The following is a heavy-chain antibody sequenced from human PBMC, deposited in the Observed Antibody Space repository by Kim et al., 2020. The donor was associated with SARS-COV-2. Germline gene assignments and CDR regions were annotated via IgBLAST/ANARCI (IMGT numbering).Heavy chain of an antibody. CDR3: AVGNALDY. CDR2: T. Sequence: TYYADSEKGRLTISINNSKNTLYLKMNSLRVDDTAIYYCAVGNALDYWGQGTLVTVSS. V-gene: IGHV3-23*01. J-gene: IGHJ4*02.